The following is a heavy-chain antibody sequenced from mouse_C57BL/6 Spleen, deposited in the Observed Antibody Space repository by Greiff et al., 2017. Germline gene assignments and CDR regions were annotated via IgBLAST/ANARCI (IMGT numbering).Heavy chain of an antibody. J-gene: IGHJ2*01. CDR3: TTTVVATVDY. CDR2: ISSGGDYI. V-gene: IGHV5-9-1*02. D-gene: IGHD1-1*01. Sequence: EVMLVESGEGLVKPGGSLKLSCAASGFTFSSYAMSWVRQTPEKRLEWVAYISSGGDYIYYTDTVKGRFTISRDNARNTLYLQMSSLKSEETAMYYCTTTVVATVDYWGQGTTLTVSS. CDR1: GFTFSSYA.